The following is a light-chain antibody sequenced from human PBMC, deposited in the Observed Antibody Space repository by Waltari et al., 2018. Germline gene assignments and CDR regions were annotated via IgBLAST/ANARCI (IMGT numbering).Light chain of an antibody. J-gene: IGKJ1*01. CDR3: QHYVRLPAT. CDR1: QSVSRT. CDR2: GAS. Sequence: EIVLTQSPGILSLSPGERATLSCRASQSVSRTLAWYQQKPGQSPRLLIYGASTRATGIPDRFSGGGSGTDFSLTISRLEPEDSAVYYCQHYVRLPATFGQGTKVEIK. V-gene: IGKV3-20*01.